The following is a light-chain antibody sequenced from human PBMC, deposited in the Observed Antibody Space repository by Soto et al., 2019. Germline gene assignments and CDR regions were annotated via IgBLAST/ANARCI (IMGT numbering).Light chain of an antibody. CDR3: QQYNNWPPIT. V-gene: IGKV3D-15*01. J-gene: IGKJ5*01. Sequence: EFVLTQSPGTLSFSPGERATLSCRTSQSVSSYLAWYQQKPGQAPRLLIYDASNRATGIPARFSGSGSGTEFILTISSLQSEDFGVYYCQQYNNWPPITFGQGTRLEIK. CDR1: QSVSSY. CDR2: DAS.